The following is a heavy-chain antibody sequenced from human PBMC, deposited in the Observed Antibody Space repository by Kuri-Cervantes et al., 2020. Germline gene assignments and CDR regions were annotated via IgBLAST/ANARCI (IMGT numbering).Heavy chain of an antibody. CDR1: GFTFDDYA. Sequence: GESLKISCAASGFTFDDYAMHWVRQAPGKGLEWVAVISYDGSNKYYADSVKGRFTISRDNSKNTLYLQMNSLRAEDTAVYYCAKDLSTSWPLMYYYYGMDVWGQGTTVTVSS. V-gene: IGHV3-30*18. CDR2: ISYDGSNK. J-gene: IGHJ6*02. CDR3: AKDLSTSWPLMYYYYGMDV. D-gene: IGHD2-2*01.